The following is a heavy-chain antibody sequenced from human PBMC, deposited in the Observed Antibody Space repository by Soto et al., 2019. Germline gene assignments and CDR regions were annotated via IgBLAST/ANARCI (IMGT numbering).Heavy chain of an antibody. D-gene: IGHD6-13*01. Sequence: SETLSLTCAVSGGSISSSNWWSWVRQPPGKGLEWIGEIYHSGSTNYNPSLKSRVTISVDKSKNQFSLKLSSVTAADTAVYYCARGYSSSWNWFDPWGQGTLVTVSS. V-gene: IGHV4-4*02. J-gene: IGHJ5*02. CDR1: GGSISSSNW. CDR2: IYHSGST. CDR3: ARGYSSSWNWFDP.